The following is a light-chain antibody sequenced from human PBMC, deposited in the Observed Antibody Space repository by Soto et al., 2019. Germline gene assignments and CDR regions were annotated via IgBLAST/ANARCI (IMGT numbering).Light chain of an antibody. CDR1: SSDVGGYDF. V-gene: IGLV2-11*01. Sequence: QSALTQPRSVSGSPGQSVTISCTGTSSDVGGYDFVSWYQQYPGKDPKLIIYDVSHRPSGVPDRFSGSKSGNTASLTITGLQAEEEAEYHCCSYAGGNTVGVFGGGTKLTVL. J-gene: IGLJ3*02. CDR2: DVS. CDR3: CSYAGGNTVGV.